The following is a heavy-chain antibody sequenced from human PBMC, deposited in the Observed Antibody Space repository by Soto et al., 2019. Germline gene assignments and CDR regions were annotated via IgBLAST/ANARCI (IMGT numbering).Heavy chain of an antibody. CDR3: ARGGDGHGYLTWFDP. D-gene: IGHD3-22*01. CDR1: SGSISNYY. Sequence: PSETLSLTCTVSSGSISNYYWNWIRQPPGRGLEWIGYIYHTGSTNYNPSLKSRVTISVDTSKNQFSLKLSSVTAADTAVYYCARGGDGHGYLTWFDPWGQGTLVTVSS. CDR2: IYHTGST. J-gene: IGHJ5*02. V-gene: IGHV4-59*01.